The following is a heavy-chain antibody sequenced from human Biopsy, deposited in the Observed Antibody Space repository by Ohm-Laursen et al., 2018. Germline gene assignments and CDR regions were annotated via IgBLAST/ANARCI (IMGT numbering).Heavy chain of an antibody. CDR3: ARRGSGGRSFDH. J-gene: IGHJ4*02. V-gene: IGHV4-59*08. CDR2: ISDSGST. CDR1: GGSISSFY. Sequence: TLSLTCAVSGGSISSFYWTWIRQPPGKGPEWIGDISDSGSTNYKPSLKSRVIISVDTSKNQFSLNPSSVTAADAAVYYCARRGSGGRSFDHWGQGTLVTVSS. D-gene: IGHD2-15*01.